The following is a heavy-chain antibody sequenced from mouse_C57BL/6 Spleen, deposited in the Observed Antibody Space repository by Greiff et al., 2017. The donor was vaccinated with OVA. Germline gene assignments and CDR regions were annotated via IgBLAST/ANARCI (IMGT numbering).Heavy chain of an antibody. J-gene: IGHJ3*01. V-gene: IGHV1-82*01. CDR3: ARDRNYGFAY. CDR1: GYAFSSSW. Sequence: VQLKQSGPELVKPGASVKISCKASGYAFSSSWMNWVKQRPGKGLEWIGRIYPGDGDTNYNGKFKGKATLTAEKSSSTAYMQLSSLTSEDSAVYFCARDRNYGFAYWGQGTLVTVSA. CDR2: IYPGDGDT. D-gene: IGHD2-1*01.